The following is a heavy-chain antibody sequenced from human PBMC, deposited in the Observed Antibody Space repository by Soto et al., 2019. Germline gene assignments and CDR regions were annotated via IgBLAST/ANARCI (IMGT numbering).Heavy chain of an antibody. CDR2: VYPRGST. V-gene: IGHV4-30-2*01. J-gene: IGHJ6*02. Sequence: SETLSLTCAVSGGSISSGGYSWNWIRQPPGKGLEWIGYVYPRGSTSYNPSLQSRVTISVDTSKNQFSLNLTSVTAADTAVYYCARRGGSSSGYYYYAMDVWGQGTTVTVSS. CDR1: GGSISSGGYS. CDR3: ARRGGSSSGYYYYAMDV. D-gene: IGHD6-6*01.